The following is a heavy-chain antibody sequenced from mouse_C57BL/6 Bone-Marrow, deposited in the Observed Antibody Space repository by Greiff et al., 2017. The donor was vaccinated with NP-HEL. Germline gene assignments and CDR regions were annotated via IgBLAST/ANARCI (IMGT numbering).Heavy chain of an antibody. CDR3: TRDDYYGGCAY. V-gene: IGHV5-9-1*02. D-gene: IGHD1-1*01. Sequence: EVKLVESGEGLVKPGGSLKLSCAASGFTFSSYAMAWVRQTPEKRLEWVAYISSGGDYIYYADTVKGRFTISRDNARNTLYLQMSSLKSEDTAMYYCTRDDYYGGCAYWGQGTLVTVSA. CDR1: GFTFSSYA. J-gene: IGHJ3*01. CDR2: ISSGGDYI.